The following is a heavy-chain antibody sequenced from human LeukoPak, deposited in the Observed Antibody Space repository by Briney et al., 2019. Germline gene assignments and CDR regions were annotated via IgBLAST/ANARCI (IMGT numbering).Heavy chain of an antibody. J-gene: IGHJ6*03. V-gene: IGHV3-7*01. CDR3: ARARKAGEGRLWYYYYYYMEV. CDR1: GFTFSSYW. D-gene: IGHD5-18*01. CDR2: IKQDGSEK. Sequence: PGGSLRLSCAASGFTFSSYWMSWVRQAPGKGLEWVANIKQDGSEKYYVDSVKGRFTISRDNAKNSLYLQMNSLRAEDTAVDYCARARKAGEGRLWYYYYYYMEVWGKGSKVTVSS.